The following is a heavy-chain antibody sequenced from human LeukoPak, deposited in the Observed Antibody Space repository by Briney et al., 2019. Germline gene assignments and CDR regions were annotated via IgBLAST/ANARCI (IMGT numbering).Heavy chain of an antibody. V-gene: IGHV3-74*01. CDR2: INSDGSTT. D-gene: IGHD1-26*01. CDR3: AVKWTYDGFDI. CDR1: GFTFSSYW. J-gene: IGHJ3*02. Sequence: GGSLRLSCAASGFTFSSYWMHWVRQAPGKGLGWVSRINSDGSTTTYADSMKGRFIISRDNDKNTLYLQMNSLRAEDTAVYYCAVKWTYDGFDIWGQGTMVTVSS.